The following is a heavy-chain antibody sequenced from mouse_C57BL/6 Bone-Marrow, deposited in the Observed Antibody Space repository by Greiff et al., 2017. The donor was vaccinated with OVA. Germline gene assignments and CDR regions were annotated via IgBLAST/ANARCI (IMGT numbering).Heavy chain of an antibody. J-gene: IGHJ3*01. CDR1: GYTFTSYW. CDR3: ARWATVVAPFAY. CDR2: IDPSDSYT. D-gene: IGHD1-1*01. V-gene: IGHV1-59*01. Sequence: QVHVKQPGAELVRPGTSVKLSCKASGYTFTSYWMHWVKQRPGQGLEWIGVIDPSDSYTNYNQKFKGKATLTVDTSSSTAYMQLSSLTSEDSAVYYCARWATVVAPFAYWGQGTLVTVSA.